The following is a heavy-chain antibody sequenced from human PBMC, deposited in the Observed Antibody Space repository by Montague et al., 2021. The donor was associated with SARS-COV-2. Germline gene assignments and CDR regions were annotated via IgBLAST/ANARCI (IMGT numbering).Heavy chain of an antibody. V-gene: IGHV2-5*02. D-gene: IGHD1-26*01. CDR2: IYWDDDT. CDR3: AHRRGLLLSDAFDI. CDR1: GFSPSTSGVG. Sequence: PALVKPTQTLTLTCTFSGFSPSTSGVGVGWIRQPPGKALEWLALIYWDDDTRYSSSLKSRLTITKDTSKNQVVLTMTNMDPVDTATYYCAHRRGLLLSDAFDIWGQGTMVTVSS. J-gene: IGHJ3*02.